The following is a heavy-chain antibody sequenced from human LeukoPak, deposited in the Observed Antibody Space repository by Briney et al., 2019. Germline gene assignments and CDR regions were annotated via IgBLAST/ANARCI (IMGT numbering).Heavy chain of an antibody. CDR1: GGSISGYY. V-gene: IGHV4-59*08. D-gene: IGHD3-22*01. CDR3: AKVSDRDSSGYYWGFEY. CDR2: IYYSGST. J-gene: IGHJ4*02. Sequence: SETLSLTCTVSGGSISGYYWSCIRQPPGKGLECIGYIYYSGSTNYNPSLKSRVTISVDTSRNQFSLKLTPLTAADTAVYYCAKVSDRDSSGYYWGFEYWGQGTLVTVSS.